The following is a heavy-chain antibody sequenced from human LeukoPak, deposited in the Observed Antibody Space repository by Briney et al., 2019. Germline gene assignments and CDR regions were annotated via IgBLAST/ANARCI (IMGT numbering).Heavy chain of an antibody. CDR3: ARGVGAIFDY. CDR1: GFTFSSYG. D-gene: IGHD1-26*01. J-gene: IGHJ4*02. Sequence: GGSLRLSCAASGFTFSSYGMHWVRQAPGKGLEWVAVISYDGSNKYYADSVKGRFTISRDNSKKTVYLQMNSLRAEDTAVYYCARGVGAIFDYWGQGTLVTVSS. CDR2: ISYDGSNK. V-gene: IGHV3-30*03.